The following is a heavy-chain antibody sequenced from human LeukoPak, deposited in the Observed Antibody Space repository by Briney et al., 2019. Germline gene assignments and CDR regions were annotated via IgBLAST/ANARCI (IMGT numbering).Heavy chain of an antibody. CDR1: GGSISSYY. J-gene: IGHJ4*02. CDR2: IYYSGST. Sequence: SETLSLTCTVSGGSISSYYWSWIRRPPGKGLEWIGYIYYSGSTNYNPSLKSRVTISVDTSKNQFSLKLSSVTAADTAVYYCARVRGITPLYYFDYWGQGTLVTVPS. V-gene: IGHV4-59*01. CDR3: ARVRGITPLYYFDY. D-gene: IGHD3-10*01.